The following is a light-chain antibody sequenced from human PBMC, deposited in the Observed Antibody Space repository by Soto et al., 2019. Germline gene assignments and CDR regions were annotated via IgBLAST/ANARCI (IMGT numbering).Light chain of an antibody. Sequence: EMVWTQSPGTVPLSLGERATXSCRASQSVSNNYLAWYQQKPGQAPRLLIYGASTRATGIPARFSRSGSGADFTLTISSLQSEDFAVYYCQQYYDWPISFGQGTRLEI. CDR1: QSVSNN. CDR3: QQYYDWPIS. J-gene: IGKJ5*01. V-gene: IGKV3-15*01. CDR2: GAS.